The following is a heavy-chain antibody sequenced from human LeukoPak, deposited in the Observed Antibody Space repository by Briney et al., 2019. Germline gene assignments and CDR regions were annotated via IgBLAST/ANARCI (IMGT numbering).Heavy chain of an antibody. Sequence: GGSLRLSYAASGFTFSSYWMHWVRQAPGKGLVWVSRINSDGSSTSYADSVKGRFTISRDNAKNTLYLQMNSLRAEDTAVYYCARREFYDSSGYPFDYWGQGTLVTVSS. CDR3: ARREFYDSSGYPFDY. CDR1: GFTFSSYW. V-gene: IGHV3-74*01. CDR2: INSDGSST. J-gene: IGHJ4*02. D-gene: IGHD3-22*01.